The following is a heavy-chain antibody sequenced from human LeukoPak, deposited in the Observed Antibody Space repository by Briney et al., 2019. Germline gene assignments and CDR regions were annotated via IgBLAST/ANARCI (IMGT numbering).Heavy chain of an antibody. CDR1: GFHLSSYA. D-gene: IGHD3-9*01. J-gene: IGHJ4*02. CDR2: ISGSGGST. CDR3: AKDSHILTGYYSYFDY. V-gene: IGHV3-23*01. Sequence: GGSLRLPWAASGFHLSSYALNWVRQAPGKGVEWVSAISGSGGSTYYADSVKGRFTISRDNSKNTLYLQMNSLRAEDTAVYYCAKDSHILTGYYSYFDYWGQGTLVTVSS.